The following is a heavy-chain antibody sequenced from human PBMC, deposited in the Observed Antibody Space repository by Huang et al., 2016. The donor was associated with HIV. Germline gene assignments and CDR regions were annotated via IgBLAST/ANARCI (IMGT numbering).Heavy chain of an antibody. V-gene: IGHV1-3*01. D-gene: IGHD3-3*01. CDR3: ARDPLDIRRHFDF. J-gene: IGHJ4*02. CDR1: GYTFSSHA. CDR2: SNRGNDDK. Sequence: QVHLVQSGAEVKNPGTSVKVSCKTSGYTFSSHALHWLRQAPGQRPEWMGWSNRGNDDKKYSQTFQGRLTMTSNTSANIGYMELNSLLSEDTAVYYCARDPLDIRRHFDFWGQGSLVTVSS.